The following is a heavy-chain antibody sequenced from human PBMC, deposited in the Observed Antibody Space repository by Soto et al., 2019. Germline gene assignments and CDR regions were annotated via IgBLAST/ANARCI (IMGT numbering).Heavy chain of an antibody. CDR2: ISAHNGNT. CDR1: GYAFTTYG. J-gene: IGHJ4*02. D-gene: IGHD1-1*01. CDR3: ARGRYGDY. Sequence: QVHLVQSGDEVKKPGASVKDSCKGSGYAFTTYGITWVRQAPGQELEWMGWISAHNGNTNYAQKLQGRVTVTRDTSTSTAYMELRSLRSDDPAVYYCARGRYGDYWGQGALVTVSS. V-gene: IGHV1-18*01.